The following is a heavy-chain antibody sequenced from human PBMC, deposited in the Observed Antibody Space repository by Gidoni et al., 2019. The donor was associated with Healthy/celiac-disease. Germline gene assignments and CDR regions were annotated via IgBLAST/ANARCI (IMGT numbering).Heavy chain of an antibody. D-gene: IGHD2-2*02. V-gene: IGHV2-5*02. Sequence: QITLKESGPTLEKPTQTLTLTCTFSGFSFSPNGVGVGWIRQPPGKALEWLALIYWDDGKRFSPSLKSRLSITKDTSKNQVVLTMTNVDPVDTATYYCAKYLAGSHFDSWGQGTLVTVSS. CDR1: GFSFSPNGVG. J-gene: IGHJ4*02. CDR2: IYWDDGK. CDR3: AKYLAGSHFDS.